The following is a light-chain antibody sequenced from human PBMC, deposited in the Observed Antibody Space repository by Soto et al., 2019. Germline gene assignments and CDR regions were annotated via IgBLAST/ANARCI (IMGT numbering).Light chain of an antibody. CDR2: QTS. J-gene: IGKJ2*01. Sequence: DTQMTQSPSTRSASVGDRVTITCRASQSISAWLAWYQQKPGKAPNLLIYQTSTLEIGVPSRFSGSGSGTEFTLTISSLQPDDFSTYYCQQYYTYPYTFGQGTKLEIK. V-gene: IGKV1-5*03. CDR3: QQYYTYPYT. CDR1: QSISAW.